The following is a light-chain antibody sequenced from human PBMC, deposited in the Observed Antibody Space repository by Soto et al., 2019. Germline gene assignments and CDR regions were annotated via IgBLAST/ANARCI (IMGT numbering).Light chain of an antibody. CDR3: CSYAGSSSYV. CDR2: EGS. J-gene: IGLJ1*01. Sequence: QSALTQPASVSGSPGQSITISCTGSSSDVGGYNLVSWYQQHPGKAPKLMIYEGSQRPSGVSNRFSGSKSGNTASLTISGLQAEDEADYHCCSYAGSSSYVFGTGTKGPS. V-gene: IGLV2-23*01. CDR1: SSDVGGYNL.